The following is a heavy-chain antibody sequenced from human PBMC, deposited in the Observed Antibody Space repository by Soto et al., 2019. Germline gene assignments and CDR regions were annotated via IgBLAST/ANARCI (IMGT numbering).Heavy chain of an antibody. CDR1: GYTFTTYW. V-gene: IGHV5-51*01. CDR2: IYPDNSDT. CDR3: VRQGEGYS. Sequence: GESLKISCKGSGYTFTTYWIGWVRQMPVEGLEWLGIIYPDNSDTRYSPSFQGQVTISADKSISTAYLQWSSLKASDTAIYYCVRQGEGYSWGQGTLVTVSS. J-gene: IGHJ4*02.